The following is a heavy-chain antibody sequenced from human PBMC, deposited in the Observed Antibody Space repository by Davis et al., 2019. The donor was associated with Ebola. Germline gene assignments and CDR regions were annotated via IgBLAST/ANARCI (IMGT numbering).Heavy chain of an antibody. CDR2: ISGSGGST. CDR3: AREGVTIFGVVNEFDP. CDR1: GFTFSSYA. D-gene: IGHD3-3*01. Sequence: GESLKISCAASGFTFSSYAMSWVRQAPGKGLEWVSAISGSGGSTYYADSVKGRFTISRDNSKNTLYLQMNSLRAEDTAVYYCAREGVTIFGVVNEFDPWGQGTLVTVSS. V-gene: IGHV3-23*01. J-gene: IGHJ5*02.